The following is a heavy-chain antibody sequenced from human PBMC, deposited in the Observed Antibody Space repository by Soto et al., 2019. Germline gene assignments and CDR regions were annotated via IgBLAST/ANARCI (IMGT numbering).Heavy chain of an antibody. CDR3: ARARIAAAEGFDY. D-gene: IGHD6-13*01. Sequence: SEPLSLTCTFSCGSISSYCWSWIQQPSGKGLEWIGRIYTSGSTNYNPSLKSRVTMSVDTSKNKFSLKLSSVTASDTAVYYCARARIAAAEGFDYWGQGTLVTVS. V-gene: IGHV4-4*07. J-gene: IGHJ4*02. CDR2: IYTSGST. CDR1: CGSISSYC.